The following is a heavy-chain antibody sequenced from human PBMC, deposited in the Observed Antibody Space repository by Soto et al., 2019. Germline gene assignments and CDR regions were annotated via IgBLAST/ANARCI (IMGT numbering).Heavy chain of an antibody. CDR3: AHSRCGGDCLQSYSSHYYYGMDV. V-gene: IGHV2-5*02. CDR2: IYWDDDK. J-gene: IGHJ6*02. D-gene: IGHD2-21*02. CDR1: GFSLSTSGVG. Sequence: QITLKESGPTLVRPTQTLTLTCTFSGFSLSTSGVGVGWIRQPPGKALEWLALIYWDDDKRYSPSLKSRLTITKDTSKNQLVLTMNNMDPVDTATYYCAHSRCGGDCLQSYSSHYYYGMDVWGQGTTVTVSS.